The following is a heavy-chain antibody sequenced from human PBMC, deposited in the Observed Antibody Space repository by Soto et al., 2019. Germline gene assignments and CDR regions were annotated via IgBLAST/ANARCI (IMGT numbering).Heavy chain of an antibody. J-gene: IGHJ4*02. CDR1: GYTFTTYD. V-gene: IGHV1-8*01. D-gene: IGHD5-12*01. CDR3: VRGPYSGFAY. Sequence: QVQLVQSGAEVKEPGASVKVSCQASGYTFTTYDINWVRQATGQGLEWMGWMNPKTGKAGYAQKFPGRVTMTRNTSTSTAYLEVSSLRSEDTAVFFCVRGPYSGFAYWGQGTLVTVSS. CDR2: MNPKTGKA.